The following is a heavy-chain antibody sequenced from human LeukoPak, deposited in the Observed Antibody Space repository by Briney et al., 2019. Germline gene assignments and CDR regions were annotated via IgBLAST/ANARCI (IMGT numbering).Heavy chain of an antibody. CDR3: ARFGITVVRGGKYYFDY. CDR2: IYYSGAT. Sequence: SETLSLTCTVSGGSISNYYWSWIRQPPGKGREWIGHIYYSGATKYNPSLKSRITISVDTPKNQFSLMLSSVTAADTAVYYCARFGITVVRGGKYYFDYWGQGTLVTVSS. J-gene: IGHJ4*02. CDR1: GGSISNYY. V-gene: IGHV4-59*08. D-gene: IGHD3-10*01.